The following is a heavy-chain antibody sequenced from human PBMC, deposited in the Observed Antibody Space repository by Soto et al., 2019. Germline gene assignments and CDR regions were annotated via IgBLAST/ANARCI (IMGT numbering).Heavy chain of an antibody. V-gene: IGHV1-18*01. CDR3: ARDSDYSSQISSRYYYYYGMDV. J-gene: IGHJ6*02. CDR2: ISAYNGNT. CDR1: GYTFTSYG. Sequence: QVQLVQSGAEVKKPGASVKVSCKASGYTFTSYGISWVRQAPGQGLEWMGWISAYNGNTNYAQKPQGRATMTTATSTSTAYMELRSLRSDDTAVYYCARDSDYSSQISSRYYYYYGMDVWGQGTTVTVSS. D-gene: IGHD4-4*01.